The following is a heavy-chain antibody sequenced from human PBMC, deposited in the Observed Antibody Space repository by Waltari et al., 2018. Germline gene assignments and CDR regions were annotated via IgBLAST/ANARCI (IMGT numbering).Heavy chain of an antibody. J-gene: IGHJ5*02. V-gene: IGHV4-34*01. CDR2: INHSGST. Sequence: QVQLQQWGAGLLKPSETLSLTCAVYGGSFSGYHWSWIRQPPGKGLEWIGEINHSGSTNYNPSLKSRVTISVDTSTNQFSLKRSSVTAADTAVYYCAREVDYIWGSYRKGGWFDPWGQGTLVTVSS. CDR1: GGSFSGYH. D-gene: IGHD3-16*02. CDR3: AREVDYIWGSYRKGGWFDP.